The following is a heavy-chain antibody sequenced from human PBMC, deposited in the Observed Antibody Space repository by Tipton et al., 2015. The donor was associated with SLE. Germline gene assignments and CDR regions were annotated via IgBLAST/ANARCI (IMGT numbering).Heavy chain of an antibody. D-gene: IGHD3-10*01. V-gene: IGHV4-59*11. CDR1: GISISTHY. Sequence: TLSLTCKVSGISISTHYWSWIRQPPGKGLEWIGQMHNSGDSTYNPSLKSRVTMSVDTSKNHFSLKLTSVIAADTALYYCARGEKEVGEYYFDYWGQGTLVTVSS. CDR3: ARGEKEVGEYYFDY. J-gene: IGHJ4*02. CDR2: MHNSGDS.